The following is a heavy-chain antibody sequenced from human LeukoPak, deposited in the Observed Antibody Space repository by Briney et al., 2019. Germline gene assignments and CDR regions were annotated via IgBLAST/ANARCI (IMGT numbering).Heavy chain of an antibody. J-gene: IGHJ4*02. CDR1: DYSLSSGYY. CDR2: VYQSGST. D-gene: IGHD2-21*01. CDR3: ARHPDLRWPRSFDY. V-gene: IGHV4-38-2*01. Sequence: SETLSLTCAVSDYSLSSGYYWGWIRQPPGKGLEWIGSVYQSGSTYYSPSLKSRVTISVDTSNNQFSLKLTSVTAADTAIYYCARHPDLRWPRSFDYWGQGTLVSVSS.